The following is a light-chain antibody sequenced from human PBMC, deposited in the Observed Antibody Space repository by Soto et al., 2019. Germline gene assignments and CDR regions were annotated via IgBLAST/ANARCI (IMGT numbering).Light chain of an antibody. Sequence: IVLTQSPGTLSLSPGERATLSCRTSQSVNSRYLAWYQQRPGQAPRLLIYGASTRPTGIPDRFSGGGSGTDFTLTISSLEPEDFAVYYCQKYGSSPPFSFGPGTKVDIK. CDR2: GAS. CDR3: QKYGSSPPFS. CDR1: QSVNSRY. V-gene: IGKV3-20*01. J-gene: IGKJ3*01.